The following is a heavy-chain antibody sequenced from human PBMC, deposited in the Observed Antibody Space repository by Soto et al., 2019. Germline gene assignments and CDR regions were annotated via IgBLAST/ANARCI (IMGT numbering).Heavy chain of an antibody. CDR2: IFHNGNT. Sequence: QVQLQESGPGLVKPSGTLSLTCAVSGGSISSSNWWSWVRQPPGKGLEWIGEIFHNGNTYPKPSLTGRVTMSVDKSKNQFSLNLNSVTAADSAVYYCASRTSAMDVWGQGTTVTVSS. D-gene: IGHD2-2*01. CDR1: GGSISSSNW. V-gene: IGHV4-4*02. CDR3: ASRTSAMDV. J-gene: IGHJ6*02.